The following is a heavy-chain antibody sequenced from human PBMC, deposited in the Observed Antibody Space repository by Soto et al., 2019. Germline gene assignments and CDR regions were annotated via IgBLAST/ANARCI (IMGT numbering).Heavy chain of an antibody. CDR2: MNPNSGNT. D-gene: IGHD3-3*01. V-gene: IGHV1-8*01. CDR3: AREGFITIFGLDGMDV. Sequence: ASVKVSCKASGYTFTSYDINWVRQATGQGLEWMGWMNPNSGNTGYAQKLQGRVTMTRNTSISTAYMELSSLSSEDTAVYYCAREGFITIFGLDGMDVWGQGTTVTVSS. J-gene: IGHJ6*02. CDR1: GYTFTSYD.